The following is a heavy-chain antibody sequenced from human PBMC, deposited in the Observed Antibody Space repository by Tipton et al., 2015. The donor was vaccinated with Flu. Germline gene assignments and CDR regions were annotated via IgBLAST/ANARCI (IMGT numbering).Heavy chain of an antibody. J-gene: IGHJ6*02. V-gene: IGHV4-59*01. CDR2: IYYSGST. Sequence: TLSLTCTVSGGSISSYYWSWIRQPPGKGLEWIGYIYYSGSTNYNPSLKSRVTISVDTSKNQFSLKLSSVTAADTAVYYCARGFWSSSYRDYYYYYGMDVWGQGTTVTVSS. CDR3: ARGFWSSSYRDYYYYYGMDV. D-gene: IGHD6-13*01. CDR1: GGSISSYY.